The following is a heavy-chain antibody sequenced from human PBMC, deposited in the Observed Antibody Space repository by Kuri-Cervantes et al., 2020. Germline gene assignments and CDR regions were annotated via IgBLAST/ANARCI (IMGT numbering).Heavy chain of an antibody. CDR3: ARAPPIQLELRMTFDY. V-gene: IGHV1-2*02. J-gene: IGHJ4*02. CDR2: INPNSGGT. Sequence: ASVKVSCKASGYTFISYGISWVRQAPGQGLEWMGWINPNSGGTNYAQKFQGRVTMTRDTSISTAYMELSRLRSDDTAVYYCARAPPIQLELRMTFDYWGQGTLVTVSS. D-gene: IGHD1-7*01. CDR1: GYTFISYG.